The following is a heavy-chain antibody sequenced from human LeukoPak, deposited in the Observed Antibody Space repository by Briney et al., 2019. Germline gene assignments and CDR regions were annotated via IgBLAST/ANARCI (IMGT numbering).Heavy chain of an antibody. CDR3: SKGSLIVGATYDY. D-gene: IGHD1-26*01. CDR1: GYTFTSYD. J-gene: IGHJ4*02. V-gene: IGHV1-8*01. CDR2: MKPNSGNT. Sequence: ASVKVSCKASGYTFTSYDINWVRQATGQGLGWMGWMKPNSGNTGYSQKFQGRVTMTRNTSIRPAYMELSRLRSEDTAVYYCSKGSLIVGATYDYWGQGTLVTVSS.